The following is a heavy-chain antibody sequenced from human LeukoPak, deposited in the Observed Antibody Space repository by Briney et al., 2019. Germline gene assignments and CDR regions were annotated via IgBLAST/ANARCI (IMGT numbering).Heavy chain of an antibody. V-gene: IGHV1-2*06. J-gene: IGHJ4*02. CDR3: ARIRLRSVTTVFDY. Sequence: ASVKVSCKASGYTFTGYYMHWVRQAPGQGLEWMGRINPNSGGTNYAQKFQGRVTMTRDTSISTAYMELSRLRSDDTAVYYCARIRLRSVTTVFDYWCQGTLVTVSS. CDR1: GYTFTGYY. D-gene: IGHD4-17*01. CDR2: INPNSGGT.